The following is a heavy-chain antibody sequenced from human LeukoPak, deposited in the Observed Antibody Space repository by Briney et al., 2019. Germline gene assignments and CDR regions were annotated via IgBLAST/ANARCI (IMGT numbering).Heavy chain of an antibody. V-gene: IGHV4-34*01. D-gene: IGHD5-18*01. Sequence: PSDTQSLTCAVYGGSFSGYYWSWVRQPPGKGLEWIGEISHSGSTYYNPSLKSRVTVSVDTSKNQFSLRLSSLTAADRAVYYCARGGLDTRRGGYFDYWGQGILVTVSS. CDR3: ARGGLDTRRGGYFDY. CDR2: ISHSGST. CDR1: GGSFSGYY. J-gene: IGHJ4*02.